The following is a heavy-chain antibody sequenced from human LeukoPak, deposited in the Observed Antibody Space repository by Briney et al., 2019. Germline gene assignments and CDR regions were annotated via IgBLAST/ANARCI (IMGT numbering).Heavy chain of an antibody. CDR3: ARAGQWLVRDFDY. V-gene: IGHV1-69*05. D-gene: IGHD6-19*01. J-gene: IGHJ4*02. CDR1: GGTFSSYA. CDR2: IIPIFGTA. Sequence: SVKVSCKASGGTFSSYAISWVRQAPGQGLEWMGRIIPIFGTANYAQKFQGRVTITTDESTSTAYMELSSLRSEDTAVYYCARAGQWLVRDFDYWGQGTLVTVSS.